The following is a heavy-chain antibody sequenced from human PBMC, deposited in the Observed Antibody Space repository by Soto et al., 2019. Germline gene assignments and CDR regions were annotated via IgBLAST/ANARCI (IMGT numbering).Heavy chain of an antibody. CDR2: ISYDGSNK. D-gene: IGHD2-15*01. J-gene: IGHJ5*02. CDR3: ARDGEQIVVVVAATNWFDP. CDR1: GFTFSSYA. V-gene: IGHV3-30-3*01. Sequence: GGSLRLSCAASGFTFSSYAMHWVRQAPGKGLEWVAVISYDGSNKYYADSVKGRFTISSDNSKNTLYLQMNSLRAEDTAVYYCARDGEQIVVVVAATNWFDPWGQGTLVTVSS.